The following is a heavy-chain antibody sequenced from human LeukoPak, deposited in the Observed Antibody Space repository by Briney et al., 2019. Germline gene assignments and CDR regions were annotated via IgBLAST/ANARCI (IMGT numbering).Heavy chain of an antibody. CDR1: GGSISRYY. V-gene: IGHV4-59*08. CDR3: AGLPLHAATYLNYYYYYGMDV. D-gene: IGHD2-15*01. J-gene: IGHJ6*02. Sequence: SETPSLTCTVSGGSISRYYWSWIRQPPGKGLEWIGYIYYSGSTKYNPYLKSRLTIIANTYEKQLSQKLISMTAADTTAYYCAGLPLHAATYLNYYYYYGMDVWGQGTTVTVSS. CDR2: IYYSGST.